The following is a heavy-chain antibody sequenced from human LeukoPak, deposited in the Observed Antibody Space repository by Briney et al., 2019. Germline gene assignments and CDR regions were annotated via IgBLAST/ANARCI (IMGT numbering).Heavy chain of an antibody. J-gene: IGHJ6*03. CDR1: GYSLSSGYY. D-gene: IGHD3-22*01. V-gene: IGHV4-38-2*02. CDR2: IYYSGRT. Sequence: SETLSLTCTVSGYSLSSGYYWGWIRQPPGKGLEWIGSIYYSGRTYYNPSLRSRVTISVDTSKNQFSLKLSSVTAADTAVYYCARSSEGRYYYDSSGFSYYYYYMDVWGKGTTVTISS. CDR3: ARSSEGRYYYDSSGFSYYYYYMDV.